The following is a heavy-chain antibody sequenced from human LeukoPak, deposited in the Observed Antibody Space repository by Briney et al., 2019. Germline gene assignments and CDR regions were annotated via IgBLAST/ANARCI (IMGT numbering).Heavy chain of an antibody. J-gene: IGHJ4*02. V-gene: IGHV1-69*13. D-gene: IGHD5-18*01. Sequence: ASVKVSCKASGGTFSSYAINWVRQAPGQGLEWMGGITPMFGTAKYAQKFQGRVTITADESTSTAYMELSSLRSEDTAVYYCAREREYSYVFDYWGQGTLVTVSS. CDR1: GGTFSSYA. CDR2: ITPMFGTA. CDR3: AREREYSYVFDY.